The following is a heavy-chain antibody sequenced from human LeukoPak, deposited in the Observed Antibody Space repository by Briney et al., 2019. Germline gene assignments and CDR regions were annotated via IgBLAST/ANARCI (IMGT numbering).Heavy chain of an antibody. J-gene: IGHJ6*03. CDR1: GFTFSSYG. Sequence: GGTLRLSCAASGFTFSSYGMSWVRQAPGKGLEWVSTISGSGRSTYYADSVKGRFTISRDNSKNTLYLQMNSLRAEDTAVYYCAKDGLGGFGDYMDVWGKGTTVTISS. V-gene: IGHV3-23*01. CDR3: AKDGLGGFGDYMDV. CDR2: ISGSGRST. D-gene: IGHD3-10*01.